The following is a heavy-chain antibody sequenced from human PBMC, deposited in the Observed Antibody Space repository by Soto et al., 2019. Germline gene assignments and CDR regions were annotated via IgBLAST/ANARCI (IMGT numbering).Heavy chain of an antibody. CDR2: INPDNGNT. V-gene: IGHV1-3*01. CDR3: ARGIGTGQLVP. Sequence: ASVKVSCKASGYTFTRYTMNWVRQAPGQRLEWMGWINPDNGNTKSSQKFQDRVIITRDTSASTAYMDLSSLRSEDTAVYYCARGIGTGQLVPWGHGTLVTVSS. CDR1: GYTFTRYT. J-gene: IGHJ5*02. D-gene: IGHD1-1*01.